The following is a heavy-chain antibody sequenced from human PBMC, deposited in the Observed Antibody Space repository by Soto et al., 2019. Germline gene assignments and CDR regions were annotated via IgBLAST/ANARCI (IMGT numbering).Heavy chain of an antibody. CDR1: GFTFSSYG. CDR2: IWYDGSNK. V-gene: IGHV3-33*01. CDR3: ARGGELLNWFDP. Sequence: QVQLVESGGGVVQPGRSLRLSCAASGFTFSSYGMHWVRQAPGKGLEWVAVIWYDGSNKYYADSVKGRFTISRDNSKNTLYLQMNSLRAEDTAVYYCARGGELLNWFDPWGQGTLVTVSS. D-gene: IGHD1-26*01. J-gene: IGHJ5*02.